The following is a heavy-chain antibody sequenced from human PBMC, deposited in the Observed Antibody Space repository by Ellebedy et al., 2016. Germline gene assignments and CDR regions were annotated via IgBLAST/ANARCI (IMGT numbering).Heavy chain of an antibody. D-gene: IGHD3-10*01. V-gene: IGHV3-48*04. CDR3: ARETMIRGMYYFDF. Sequence: GESLKISCAASRLTFSSYPMNWVRQAPGKGLEWVSYISYSSGTLYYADSVEDRFTVSRDNAKMSVYLQMNSLRAEDTAVYYCARETMIRGMYYFDFWGQGTLVTVSS. CDR1: RLTFSSYP. J-gene: IGHJ4*02. CDR2: ISYSSGTL.